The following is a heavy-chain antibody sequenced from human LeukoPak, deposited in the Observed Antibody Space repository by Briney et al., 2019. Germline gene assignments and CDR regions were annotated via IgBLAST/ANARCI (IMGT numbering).Heavy chain of an antibody. CDR3: ARDGGLSSSSSVDWFDP. CDR2: INPSGGST. D-gene: IGHD6-6*01. Sequence: ASVKVSCKASGYTFTSYYMHWVRQAPGQGLEWVGIINPSGGSTSYAQKFQGRVTMTRDMSTSTVYMELSSLRSEDTAVYYCARDGGLSSSSSVDWFDPWGQGTLVTVSS. V-gene: IGHV1-46*01. J-gene: IGHJ5*02. CDR1: GYTFTSYY.